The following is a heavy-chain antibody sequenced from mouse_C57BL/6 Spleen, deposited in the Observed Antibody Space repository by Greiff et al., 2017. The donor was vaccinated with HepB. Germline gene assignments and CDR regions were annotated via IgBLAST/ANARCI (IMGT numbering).Heavy chain of an antibody. Sequence: EVMLVESGGDLVKPGGSLKLSCAASGFTFSSYGMSWVRQTPDKRLEWVATISSGGSYTYYPDSVKGRFTISRDNAKNTLCLQMSSLKSEDTAMYYCARRATAWDYFDYWGQGTTLTVSS. D-gene: IGHD1-2*01. V-gene: IGHV5-6*02. J-gene: IGHJ2*01. CDR3: ARRATAWDYFDY. CDR1: GFTFSSYG. CDR2: ISSGGSYT.